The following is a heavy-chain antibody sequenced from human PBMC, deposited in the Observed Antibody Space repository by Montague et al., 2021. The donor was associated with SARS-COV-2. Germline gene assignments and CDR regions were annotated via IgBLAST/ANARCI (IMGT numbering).Heavy chain of an antibody. CDR1: GDSIESHY. V-gene: IGHV4-59*08. CDR2: MTGGGTT. D-gene: IGHD2-21*02. CDR3: ARQIPLRTHIVVVTALLGGAFDI. Sequence: SETLSLTCTVFGDSIESHYWAWIRQPPGKGLECLGYMTGGGTTNYNPSLNGRVTFSVDTSKNQFSLKLTSVTAADTAVYYCARQIPLRTHIVVVTALLGGAFDIWGQGTMVTVSS. J-gene: IGHJ3*02.